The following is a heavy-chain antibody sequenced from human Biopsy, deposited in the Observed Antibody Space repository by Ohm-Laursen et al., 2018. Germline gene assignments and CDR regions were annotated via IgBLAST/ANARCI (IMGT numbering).Heavy chain of an antibody. CDR1: GGTFSGFA. Sequence: VSSVKVPCKASGGTFSGFAISWVRQAPGQGLEWIGGIMPLYGTETYTQKFQDRVTITADKSTTTAYMEMRSLRSAGTAVYFLATLAEEYGASPDSWGQGTLVVVSS. CDR3: ATLAEEYGASPDS. CDR2: IMPLYGTE. D-gene: IGHD4-17*01. J-gene: IGHJ4*02. V-gene: IGHV1-69*06.